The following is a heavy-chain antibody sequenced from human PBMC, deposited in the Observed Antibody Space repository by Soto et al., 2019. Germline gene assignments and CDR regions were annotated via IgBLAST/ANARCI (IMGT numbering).Heavy chain of an antibody. V-gene: IGHV3-11*01. CDR2: ISSSGTTI. CDR3: ARALRLGFSHPYLDP. CDR1: GFTFSVYY. Sequence: GGSLRLSCAASGFTFSVYYMSWIRQAPGKGLEWVSYISSSGTTIYYADSVKGRLTISRDNAKNSLYLQMNSLRAEDTAVYYCARALRLGFSHPYLDPWGQGTLVTVSS. D-gene: IGHD3-16*01. J-gene: IGHJ5*02.